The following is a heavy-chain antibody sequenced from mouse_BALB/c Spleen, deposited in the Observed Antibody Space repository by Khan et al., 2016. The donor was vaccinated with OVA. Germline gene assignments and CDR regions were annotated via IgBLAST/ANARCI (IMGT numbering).Heavy chain of an antibody. Sequence: EVELVESGGGLVKPGGSLKLSCAASGFTFSSYTMSWVRQTPEKRLEWVATISSGGSYTYYPASVKGRFTISRDNAKNTLYLQMSSLKSEDTAMYYCTRDQTGNFDYWGQGTTLTVSS. D-gene: IGHD4-1*01. CDR3: TRDQTGNFDY. CDR2: ISSGGSYT. V-gene: IGHV5-6-4*01. CDR1: GFTFSSYT. J-gene: IGHJ2*01.